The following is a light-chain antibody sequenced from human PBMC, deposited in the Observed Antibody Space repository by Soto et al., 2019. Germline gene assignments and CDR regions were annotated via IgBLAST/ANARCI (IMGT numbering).Light chain of an antibody. V-gene: IGLV2-14*01. Sequence: QSALTQPASVSGSPGQSITISCTGTSSDAGGYNYVSWYQQHPGKAPKLMIYEVSNRPSGVSNRFSGSKSGNTASLTISGLQAEDEDDYYCSSYTSSSTRVFGGGTKGTVL. CDR1: SSDAGGYNY. J-gene: IGLJ3*02. CDR2: EVS. CDR3: SSYTSSSTRV.